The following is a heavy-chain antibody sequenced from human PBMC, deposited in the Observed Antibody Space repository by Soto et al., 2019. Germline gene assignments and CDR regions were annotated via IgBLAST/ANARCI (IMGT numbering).Heavy chain of an antibody. CDR1: GGSISSYY. J-gene: IGHJ5*02. Sequence: SETLSLTCTVSGGSISSYYWSWIRQPPGKGLEWIGYIYYSGSTNYNPSLKSRVTISVDTSKNQFSLKLSSVTAADTAVYYCARAMTIGANWFDPWGQGALVTVSS. V-gene: IGHV4-59*01. D-gene: IGHD3-10*01. CDR2: IYYSGST. CDR3: ARAMTIGANWFDP.